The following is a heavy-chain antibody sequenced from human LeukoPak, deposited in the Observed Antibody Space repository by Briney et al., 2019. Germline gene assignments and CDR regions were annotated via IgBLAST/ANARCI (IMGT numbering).Heavy chain of an antibody. CDR1: GDXVSTNSAA. CDR3: TRGNRDFDS. CDR2: TYYRSKWYH. V-gene: IGHV6-1*01. Sequence: SQTLSVTCAISGDXVSTNSAAWNWMRQSPSRGLEWLGRTYYRSKWYHDYAPSVQSRITINPDTSKNQFSLHLNSVTPEDTAVYYCTRGNRDFDSWGQGTLVTVSS. D-gene: IGHD2-21*02. J-gene: IGHJ5*01.